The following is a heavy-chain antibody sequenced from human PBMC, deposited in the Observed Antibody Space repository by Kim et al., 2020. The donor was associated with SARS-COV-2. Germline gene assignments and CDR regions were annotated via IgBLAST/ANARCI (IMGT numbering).Heavy chain of an antibody. Sequence: ASVKVSCKASGYTFTGYYMHWVRQAPGQGLEWMGRINPNSGGTNYAQKFQGRVTMTRDTSISTAYMELSRLRSDDTAVYYCARVMVRGVIITSSLGYWGQGTLVTVSS. D-gene: IGHD3-10*01. J-gene: IGHJ4*02. CDR3: ARVMVRGVIITSSLGY. V-gene: IGHV1-2*06. CDR1: GYTFTGYY. CDR2: INPNSGGT.